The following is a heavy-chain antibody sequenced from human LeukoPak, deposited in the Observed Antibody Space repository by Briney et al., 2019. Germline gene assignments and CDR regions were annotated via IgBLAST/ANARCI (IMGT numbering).Heavy chain of an antibody. V-gene: IGHV3-21*04. Sequence: GGSLRLSCAASGFTFTGYTINWVRQAPGKGLEWVSCISSSTTGIYYADSVKGRFTISRDNSKNSLFLQMNSLRAEDTALYYCAKDATYCSGGSCYSYYYYYYMDVWGKGTTVTVSS. CDR2: ISSSTTGI. CDR3: AKDATYCSGGSCYSYYYYYYMDV. CDR1: GFTFTGYT. D-gene: IGHD2-15*01. J-gene: IGHJ6*03.